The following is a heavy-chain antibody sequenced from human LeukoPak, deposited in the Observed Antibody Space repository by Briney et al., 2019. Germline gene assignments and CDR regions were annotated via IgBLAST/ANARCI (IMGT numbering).Heavy chain of an antibody. V-gene: IGHV4-39*01. CDR3: ARRRRNFIAVAGYFDY. J-gene: IGHJ4*02. CDR1: GGSISGSSYY. CDR2: IYYSGST. D-gene: IGHD6-19*01. Sequence: SETLSLTCTVSGGSISGSSYYWGWIRQPPGKGLEWIGSIYYSGSTYYNPSLKSRVTISVDTSKNQFSLKLSSVTAADTAVYYCARRRRNFIAVAGYFDYWGQGTLVTVSS.